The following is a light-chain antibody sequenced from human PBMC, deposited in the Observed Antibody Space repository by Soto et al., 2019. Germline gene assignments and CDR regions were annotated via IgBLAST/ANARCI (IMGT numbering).Light chain of an antibody. CDR2: LNSDGSH. CDR3: QTWGTGIQV. V-gene: IGLV4-69*01. Sequence: QPVLTQSPSASASLGASVKLICTLSSGHSSYAIAWHQQQPEKGPRYLMKLNSDGSHSKGDGIPDRFSGSSSEAERYLTISSLQSEDEADYYCQTWGTGIQVFGGGTKLTVL. J-gene: IGLJ3*02. CDR1: SGHSSYA.